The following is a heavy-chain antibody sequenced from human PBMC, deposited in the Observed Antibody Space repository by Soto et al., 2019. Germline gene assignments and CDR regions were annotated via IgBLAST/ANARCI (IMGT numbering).Heavy chain of an antibody. CDR3: ARGDIVVVPAAAHYYYYYGMDV. CDR1: GFTFSSYE. Sequence: PGWSLRLSCAASGFTFSSYEMNWVRQAPGKGLEWVSYISSSGSTIYYADSVKGRFTISRDNAKNSLYLQMNSLRAEDTAVYYCARGDIVVVPAAAHYYYYYGMDVWGQGTTVTVSS. J-gene: IGHJ6*02. CDR2: ISSSGSTI. V-gene: IGHV3-48*03. D-gene: IGHD2-2*01.